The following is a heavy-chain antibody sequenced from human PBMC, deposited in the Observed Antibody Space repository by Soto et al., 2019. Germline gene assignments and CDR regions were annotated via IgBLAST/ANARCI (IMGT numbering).Heavy chain of an antibody. CDR1: GFTFSSYG. V-gene: IGHV3-30*18. D-gene: IGHD6-13*01. J-gene: IGHJ6*02. CDR3: AKSVKQLDPYYYYYYGMDV. CDR2: ISYDGSNK. Sequence: PGGSLRLSCAASGFTFSSYGMHWVRQAPGKGLEWVAVISYDGSNKYYADSVKGRFTISRDNSKNTLYLQMNSLRAEDTAVYYCAKSVKQLDPYYYYYYGMDVWGQGTTVTVSS.